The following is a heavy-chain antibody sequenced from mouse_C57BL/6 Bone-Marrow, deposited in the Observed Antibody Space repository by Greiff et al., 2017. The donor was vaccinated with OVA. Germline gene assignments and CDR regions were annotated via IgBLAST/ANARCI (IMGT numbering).Heavy chain of an antibody. CDR3: AREGFTTLFDY. V-gene: IGHV1-39*01. Sequence: EVKLMESGPELVKPGASVKISCKASGYSFTDYNMNWVKQSTGQSLEWIGVINPNYGTTSYNQKFKGKATLTVDQSSSTAYMQLNSLTSEDSAVDYCAREGFTTLFDYWGQGTTLTVSS. D-gene: IGHD1-1*01. CDR2: INPNYGTT. CDR1: GYSFTDYN. J-gene: IGHJ2*01.